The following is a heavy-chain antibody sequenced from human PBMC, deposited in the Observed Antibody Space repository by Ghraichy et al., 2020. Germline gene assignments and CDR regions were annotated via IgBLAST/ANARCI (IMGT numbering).Heavy chain of an antibody. D-gene: IGHD2-2*02. Sequence: SETLSLTCTVSGGSISSYYWSWIRQPAGKGLEWIGRIYTSGSTNYNPSLKSRVTMSVDTSKNQFSLKLSSVTAADTAVYYCARGTLICSSTSCYNAFDIWGQGTMVTVSS. CDR1: GGSISSYY. V-gene: IGHV4-4*07. CDR3: ARGTLICSSTSCYNAFDI. CDR2: IYTSGST. J-gene: IGHJ3*02.